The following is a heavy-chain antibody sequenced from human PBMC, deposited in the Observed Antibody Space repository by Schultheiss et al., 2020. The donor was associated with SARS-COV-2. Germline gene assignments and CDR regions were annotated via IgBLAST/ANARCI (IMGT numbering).Heavy chain of an antibody. J-gene: IGHJ4*02. Sequence: GGSLRLSCTASGFTFSSYAMHWVRQAPGKGLEWVAFISYDGSITDYADSVRDRFTISRDSSKNMLYLEMNSLRAEDTAVYYCAKDRLWWSVWGQGTLVTVSS. CDR1: GFTFSSYA. V-gene: IGHV3-30*07. CDR3: AKDRLWWSV. CDR2: ISYDGSIT. D-gene: IGHD2-21*01.